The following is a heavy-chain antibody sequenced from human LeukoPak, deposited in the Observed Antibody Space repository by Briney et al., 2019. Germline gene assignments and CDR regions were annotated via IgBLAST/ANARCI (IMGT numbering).Heavy chain of an antibody. J-gene: IGHJ4*02. V-gene: IGHV4-4*09. CDR2: VYTSGST. D-gene: IGHD1-20*01. CDR1: GGSIGSYY. Sequence: SETLSLTCTVSGGSIGSYYWSWIRQPPGKGLEWIGYVYTSGSTNYNPSFKSRVTISADTSKNQFSLRLTSVTAADTALYYCARSNWYEYFDNWGQGTLVTVSS. CDR3: ARSNWYEYFDN.